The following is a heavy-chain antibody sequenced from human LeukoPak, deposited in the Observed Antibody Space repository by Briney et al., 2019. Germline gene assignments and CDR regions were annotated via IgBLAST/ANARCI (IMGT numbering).Heavy chain of an antibody. Sequence: RGGSRESPGKRPGYRFTSYWIGGVGQLPGKGLGWMGIISPSENKTIYSPSFQGEVTISADKTISTAYLQWSSLKASGTAMYYFARLRGSGYDRFDFWGQGTLVTVSS. CDR1: GYRFTSYW. CDR2: ISPSENKT. V-gene: IGHV5-51*01. D-gene: IGHD5-12*01. J-gene: IGHJ4*02. CDR3: ARLRGSGYDRFDF.